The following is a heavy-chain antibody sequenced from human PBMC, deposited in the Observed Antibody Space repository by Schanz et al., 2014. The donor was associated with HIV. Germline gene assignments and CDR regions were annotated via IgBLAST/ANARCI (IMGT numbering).Heavy chain of an antibody. CDR3: ARDQNVISMVRGVMGGVDY. J-gene: IGHJ4*02. Sequence: QVHLVQSGAEVREPGASVRVSCEASGYTFTNFYIHWVRQAPGQGLEWMGLINPSGGGTSYAQPLYGRFTLTRDKSTNSVYMELSSLRSDDTAVYFCARDQNVISMVRGVMGGVDYWGQGTLVTVSS. CDR1: GYTFTNFY. CDR2: INPSGGGT. V-gene: IGHV1-46*04. D-gene: IGHD3-10*01.